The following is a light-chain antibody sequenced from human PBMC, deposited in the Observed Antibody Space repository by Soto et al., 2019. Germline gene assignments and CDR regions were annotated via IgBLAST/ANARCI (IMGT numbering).Light chain of an antibody. Sequence: QSALTQPASVSGSPGQSITISCTGTSSDVGGYNYVSWYQHHPGKAPKLMIYDVTHRTSGVSNRFSGSKSGNTASLTISGLQAEDEADYYCSSYTSSSTVIFGGGTKLTVL. V-gene: IGLV2-14*03. J-gene: IGLJ2*01. CDR1: SSDVGGYNY. CDR3: SSYTSSSTVI. CDR2: DVT.